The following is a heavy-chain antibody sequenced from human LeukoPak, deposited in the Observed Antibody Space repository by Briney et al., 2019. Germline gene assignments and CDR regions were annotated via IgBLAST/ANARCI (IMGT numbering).Heavy chain of an antibody. CDR3: ARGGSYLSAFDI. CDR1: GFTFRNYW. Sequence: GGSLRLSCAASGFTFRNYWMSWVRQAPGKGLEWVSYISSSGSTIYYADSVKGRFTISRDNAKNSLYLQMNSLRAEDTAVYYCARGGSYLSAFDIWGQGTMVTVSS. D-gene: IGHD1-26*01. V-gene: IGHV3-48*04. CDR2: ISSSGSTI. J-gene: IGHJ3*02.